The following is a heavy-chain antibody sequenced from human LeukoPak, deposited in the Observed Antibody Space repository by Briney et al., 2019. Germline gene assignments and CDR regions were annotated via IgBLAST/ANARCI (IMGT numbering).Heavy chain of an antibody. CDR1: GFTFSSYW. CDR3: ARGGGLDV. Sequence: GGSLRLSCAASGFTFSSYWMNWARQAPGKGLEWVASINHNGNVNYYVDSVKGRFTISRDNAKNSLYLQMSNLRAEDTAVYFCARGGGLDVWGQGSTVTVSS. J-gene: IGHJ6*02. CDR2: INHNGNVN. V-gene: IGHV3-7*03. D-gene: IGHD3-16*01.